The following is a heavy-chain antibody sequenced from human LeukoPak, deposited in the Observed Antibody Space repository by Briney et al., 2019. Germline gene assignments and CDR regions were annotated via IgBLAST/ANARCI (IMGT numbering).Heavy chain of an antibody. D-gene: IGHD5-18*01. CDR2: ISGSGGST. CDR1: GFTFSSYA. V-gene: IGHV3-23*01. CDR3: AKAGYSYGTNFDY. J-gene: IGHJ4*02. Sequence: GGSLRLSCAASGFTFSSYAMSWVRQAPGKGLERVSAISGSGGSTYYADSVKGRFTISRDNSKNTLYLQMNSLRAEDTAVYYCAKAGYSYGTNFDYWGQGTLVTVSS.